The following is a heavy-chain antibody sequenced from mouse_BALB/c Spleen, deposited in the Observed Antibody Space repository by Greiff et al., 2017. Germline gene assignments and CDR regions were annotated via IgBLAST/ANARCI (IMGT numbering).Heavy chain of an antibody. J-gene: IGHJ2*01. CDR3: ARYGYGYNYFDY. CDR2: ISYSGST. D-gene: IGHD2-2*01. Sequence: EVKLMESGPGLVKPSQSLSLTCTVTGYSITSDYAWNWIRQFPGNKLEWMGYISYSGSTSYNPSLKSRISITRDTSKNQFFLQLNSVTTEDTATYYCARYGYGYNYFDYWGQGTTLTVSS. V-gene: IGHV3-2*02. CDR1: GYSITSDYA.